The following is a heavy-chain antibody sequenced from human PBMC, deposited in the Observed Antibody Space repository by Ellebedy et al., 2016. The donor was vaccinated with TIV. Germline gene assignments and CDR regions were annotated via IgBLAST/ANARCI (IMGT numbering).Heavy chain of an antibody. V-gene: IGHV1-18*01. Sequence: ASVKVSCKASGYTFTSYGISWVRQAPGQGLEWMGWISAYNGNTNYAQKLQGRVTMTTDTSTSTAYMELRSLRSDDTAVYFCARTSAEDDYDSSGHEYWGQGTLVTVSS. J-gene: IGHJ4*02. CDR3: ARTSAEDDYDSSGHEY. CDR2: ISAYNGNT. CDR1: GYTFTSYG. D-gene: IGHD3-22*01.